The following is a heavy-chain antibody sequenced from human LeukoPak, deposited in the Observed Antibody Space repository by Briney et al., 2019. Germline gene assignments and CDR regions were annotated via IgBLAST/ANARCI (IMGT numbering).Heavy chain of an antibody. CDR3: ARGRGYYYYYGMDV. CDR1: GGSISGYY. V-gene: IGHV4-34*01. J-gene: IGHJ6*02. CDR2: INHSGST. Sequence: SETLSPTCAVYGGSISGYYWSWIRQPPGKGLEWIGEINHSGSTNYNPSLKSRVTISVDTSKNQFSLKLSSVTAADTAVYYCARGRGYYYYYGMDVWGQGTTVTVSS.